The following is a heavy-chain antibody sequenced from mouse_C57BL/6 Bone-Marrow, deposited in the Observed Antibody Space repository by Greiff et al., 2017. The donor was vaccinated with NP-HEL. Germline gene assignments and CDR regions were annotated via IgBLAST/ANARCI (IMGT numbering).Heavy chain of an antibody. CDR1: GFTFSSYG. CDR2: ISSGGSYT. Sequence: EVMLVESGGDLVKPGGSLKLSCAASGFTFSSYGMSWVRPTPDKRLEWVATISSGGSYTYYPDSVKGRFTISRDNAKNTLYLQMSSLKSEDTAMYYCAREGWLGAYWGQGTLVTVSA. V-gene: IGHV5-6*01. J-gene: IGHJ3*01. D-gene: IGHD2-3*01. CDR3: AREGWLGAY.